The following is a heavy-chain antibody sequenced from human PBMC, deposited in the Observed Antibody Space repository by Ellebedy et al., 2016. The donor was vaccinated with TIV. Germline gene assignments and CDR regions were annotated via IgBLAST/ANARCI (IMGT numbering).Heavy chain of an antibody. Sequence: SQTLSLTCAISGDSVSSNSAAWSWIRQSPSRGLKWLGRTYYRSKWYYDYAVSMRSRITINPDTSKNQFSLQLNSVTPEDTAVYYCARDYPPVRGIVTIEARDYHYGMDVWGQGTTVTVSS. J-gene: IGHJ6*02. D-gene: IGHD3-10*01. V-gene: IGHV6-1*01. CDR3: ARDYPPVRGIVTIEARDYHYGMDV. CDR2: TYYRSKWYY. CDR1: GDSVSSNSAA.